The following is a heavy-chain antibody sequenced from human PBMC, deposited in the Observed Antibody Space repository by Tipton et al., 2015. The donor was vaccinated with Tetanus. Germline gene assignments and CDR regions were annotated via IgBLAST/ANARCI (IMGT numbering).Heavy chain of an antibody. CDR2: INHDGRS. Sequence: TLSLTCVVYGGSFGHYYWTWIRQPPGKGLEWIGEINHDGRSTYTPSLKSRVTMLVDTSKNQFSLKLSSVTAADTAVYYCARNTVAGTVTFDYWGQGTLVTVSS. D-gene: IGHD6-19*01. V-gene: IGHV4-34*01. J-gene: IGHJ4*02. CDR1: GGSFGHYY. CDR3: ARNTVAGTVTFDY.